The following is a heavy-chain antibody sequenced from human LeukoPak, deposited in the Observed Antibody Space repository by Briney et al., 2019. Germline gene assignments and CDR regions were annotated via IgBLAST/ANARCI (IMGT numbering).Heavy chain of an antibody. CDR2: IYYSGST. Sequence: SQTLSLTCTVSGGSISSGGYYWSWIRQHPGKGLEWIGYIYYSGSTYYNPSLKSRVTISVDTSKNQFSLKLSSVTAADTAVYYCARGHFGGSYYFDYWGQGTLVTVSS. CDR1: GGSISSGGYY. CDR3: ARGHFGGSYYFDY. J-gene: IGHJ4*02. V-gene: IGHV4-31*03. D-gene: IGHD1-26*01.